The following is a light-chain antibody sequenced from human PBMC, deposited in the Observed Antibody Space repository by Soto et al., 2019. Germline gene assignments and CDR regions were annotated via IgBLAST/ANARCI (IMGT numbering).Light chain of an antibody. J-gene: IGKJ4*01. CDR2: AAS. V-gene: IGKV1-9*01. Sequence: IQLTQSPSSLSASVGDRVTITCRASQGISSYLAWYQQKPGKAPKLLIYAASTLQSGVPSRFSGSGSGTEFTLPLSSLPPGGFATYYWQQLNSYPLTFGGGTKVEIK. CDR3: QQLNSYPLT. CDR1: QGISSY.